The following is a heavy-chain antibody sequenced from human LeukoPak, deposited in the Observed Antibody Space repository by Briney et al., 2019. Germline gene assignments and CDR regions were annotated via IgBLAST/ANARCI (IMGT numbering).Heavy chain of an antibody. V-gene: IGHV3-48*02. CDR1: GFSFTDYP. CDR3: ATDQRNAFDY. D-gene: IGHD1-1*01. J-gene: IGHJ4*02. CDR2: IRTTAEGAKYA. Sequence: GGSLRLSCATSGFSFTDYPMNWVRQAPGKGLEWISNIRTTAEGAKYAYYADSVKGRVTISRDDGKNTLYLHMNSLRDDDTAVYYCATDQRNAFDYLCQGILV.